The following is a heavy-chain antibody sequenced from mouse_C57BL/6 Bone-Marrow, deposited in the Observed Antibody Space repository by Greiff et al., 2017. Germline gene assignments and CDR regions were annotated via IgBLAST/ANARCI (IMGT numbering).Heavy chain of an antibody. Sequence: VQLQQSGPELVKPGASVKISCKASGYAFSSSWMNWVKQRPGKGLEWIGRIYPGDGDTNYNGKFKGKDTLTADKSSSTAYMQLSSLTSEDSAVYVCARGNSSDYYYAMDYWGQGTSVTVSS. CDR1: GYAFSSSW. CDR2: IYPGDGDT. CDR3: ARGNSSDYYYAMDY. V-gene: IGHV1-82*01. J-gene: IGHJ4*01. D-gene: IGHD3-2*02.